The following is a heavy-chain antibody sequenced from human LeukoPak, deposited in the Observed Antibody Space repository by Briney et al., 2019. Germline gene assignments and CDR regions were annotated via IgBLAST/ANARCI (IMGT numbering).Heavy chain of an antibody. CDR1: GFILSNYW. Sequence: GGSLRLSCAASGFILSNYWMSWVRQAPGKGLEWVTNIKSDGSEINYVDSVKGRFTISRDNVKNSLYLQMNSLRAEDTAVYYCARGAGLRYGSDYWGQGTLVTVFS. CDR2: IKSDGSEI. D-gene: IGHD3-9*01. CDR3: ARGAGLRYGSDY. V-gene: IGHV3-7*03. J-gene: IGHJ4*02.